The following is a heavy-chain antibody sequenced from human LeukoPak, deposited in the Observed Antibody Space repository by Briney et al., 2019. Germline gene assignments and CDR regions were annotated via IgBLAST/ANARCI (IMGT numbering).Heavy chain of an antibody. V-gene: IGHV4-4*07. CDR3: ARDRGWYWFDP. Sequence: SETLSLTCTVSGGSISSYYWSWIRQPAGKGLEWIGRIYTSGSTNYNPSLKSRVTMSVDTSKNQFSLQLNSVTPEDTAVYYCARDRGWYWFDPWGQGTLVTVSS. D-gene: IGHD6-19*01. CDR2: IYTSGST. J-gene: IGHJ5*02. CDR1: GGSISSYY.